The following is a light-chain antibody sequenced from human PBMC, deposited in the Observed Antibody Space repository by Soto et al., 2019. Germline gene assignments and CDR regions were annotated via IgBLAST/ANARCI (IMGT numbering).Light chain of an antibody. V-gene: IGKV3-15*01. Sequence: EIVMTQSPATLSVSPGERATLSCRASQSVSSNLAWYQQNPGQAPRLLIYGASTRATGIAARFSGSGSGTEFTLTISSLQSEDFAVYYCQQYNNWPPYTFGQGTKLEIK. J-gene: IGKJ2*01. CDR1: QSVSSN. CDR3: QQYNNWPPYT. CDR2: GAS.